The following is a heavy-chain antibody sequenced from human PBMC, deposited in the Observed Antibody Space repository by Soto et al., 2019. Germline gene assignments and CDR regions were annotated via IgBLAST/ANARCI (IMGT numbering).Heavy chain of an antibody. V-gene: IGHV4-30-2*01. CDR2: INHLETT. CDR1: GASITYGAYS. CDR3: ARGGGFASFDY. Sequence: QLQLHMSGSGLVKPSQTLSLTCTVSGASITYGAYSWSWIRQTPGKGLEWIGYINHLETTFYNPSFESRLTLSIDRTKNQFALNLKSLSAADRAGYFCARGGGFASFDYWGQGILGTVS. D-gene: IGHD3-10*01. J-gene: IGHJ4*02.